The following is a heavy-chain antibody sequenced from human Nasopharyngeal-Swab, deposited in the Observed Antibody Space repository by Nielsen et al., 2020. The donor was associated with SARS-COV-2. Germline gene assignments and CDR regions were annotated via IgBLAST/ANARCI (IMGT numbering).Heavy chain of an antibody. CDR3: VRVSGVGIPEALYYLYYGMDV. Sequence: SETLSLTCTVSGGSISRNNWWAWVHQPPGKGLQWIGEVGHRGSTNYNPSLESRVTISLDESKNQFSLNLRSVTTADTAVYFCVRVSGVGIPEALYYLYYGMDVWGQGTTVTVSS. J-gene: IGHJ6*02. V-gene: IGHV4-4*02. CDR1: GGSISRNNW. CDR2: VGHRGST. D-gene: IGHD2-21*01.